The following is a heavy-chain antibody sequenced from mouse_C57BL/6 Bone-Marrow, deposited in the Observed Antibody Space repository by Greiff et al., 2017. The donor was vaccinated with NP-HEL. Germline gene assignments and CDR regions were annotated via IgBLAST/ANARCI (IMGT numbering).Heavy chain of an antibody. J-gene: IGHJ3*01. D-gene: IGHD1-1*01. CDR1: GFSLTSYG. V-gene: IGHV2-3*01. CDR3: ARSGGAYYYGSGYAAY. CDR2: ISGDGGT. Sequence: QVQLKESGPGLVAPSQSLSITCTVSGFSLTSYGVSWVRQPPGKGLEWLGVISGDGGTNYHSAPISRLSISKDNSKTKASLILNSLLTYDTATYYCARSGGAYYYGSGYAAYWGQGTLVTVSA.